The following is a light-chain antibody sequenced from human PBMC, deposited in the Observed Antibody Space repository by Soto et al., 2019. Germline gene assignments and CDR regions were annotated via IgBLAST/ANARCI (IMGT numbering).Light chain of an antibody. CDR3: CSYGRSVV. CDR2: EAS. J-gene: IGLJ2*01. Sequence: QSALTQPASVSGSPGQSITISCTGISNDVGTYNLVSWYQHHPGKAPKLIIYEASKRPSGVPNRFSGSKSGNTASLTIYGLHAEDEADYYCCSYGRSVVFGGGTQLTVL. V-gene: IGLV2-23*01. CDR1: SNDVGTYNL.